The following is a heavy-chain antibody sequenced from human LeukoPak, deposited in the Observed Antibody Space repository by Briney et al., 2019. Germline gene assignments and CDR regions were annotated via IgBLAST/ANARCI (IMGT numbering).Heavy chain of an antibody. Sequence: GGSLRLSCAASGFTFSSYAMSWVRQAPGKGLEWVSAISGSGGSTYYADSVKGRFTISRDNSKNTLYLQMNSLRAEDTAVYYCAKASPYCSSTSCYTSGKVADWGPLDYWGQGTLVIVSS. CDR3: AKASPYCSSTSCYTSGKVADWGPLDY. D-gene: IGHD2-2*02. CDR1: GFTFSSYA. V-gene: IGHV3-23*01. J-gene: IGHJ4*02. CDR2: ISGSGGST.